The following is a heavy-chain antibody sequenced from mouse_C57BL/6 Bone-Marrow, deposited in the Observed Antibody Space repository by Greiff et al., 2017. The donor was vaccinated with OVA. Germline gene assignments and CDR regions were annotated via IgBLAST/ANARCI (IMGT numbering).Heavy chain of an antibody. Sequence: DVQLQESGGGLVKPGGSLKLSCAASGFTFSSYAMSWVRQTPEKRLEWVATISDGGSYTYYPDNVKGRFTISRDNAKNNLYLQMSHLKSEDTAMYYCARERDSSVYGSAMDYWGQGTSVTVSS. J-gene: IGHJ4*01. D-gene: IGHD3-2*02. CDR3: ARERDSSVYGSAMDY. CDR1: GFTFSSYA. CDR2: ISDGGSYT. V-gene: IGHV5-4*01.